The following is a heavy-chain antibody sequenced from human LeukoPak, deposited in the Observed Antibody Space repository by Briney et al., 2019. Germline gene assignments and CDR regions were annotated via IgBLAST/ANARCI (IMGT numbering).Heavy chain of an antibody. CDR1: GSFFTNYW. CDR2: IYPGDSDP. Sequence: GASLQICCEASGSFFTNYWIGWVHPLPGKGLGWVGIIYPGDSDPRYSPSCQGQVTISADKSTSTAYLQWSSLKASDTAIYYCARRYDDFWSGAPCGMDVWGQGATVTVSS. J-gene: IGHJ6*02. D-gene: IGHD3-3*01. CDR3: ARRYDDFWSGAPCGMDV. V-gene: IGHV5-51*07.